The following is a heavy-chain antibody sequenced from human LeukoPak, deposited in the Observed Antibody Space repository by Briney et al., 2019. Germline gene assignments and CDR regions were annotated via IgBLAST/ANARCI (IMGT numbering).Heavy chain of an antibody. D-gene: IGHD6-13*01. Sequence: ASVKVSCKASGGTFSSYAISWVRQAPGQGLEWMGRIIPIFGTANYAQKFQGRVTITTDESTSTAYMELSSLRFEDTAVYYCAREGTDSSSWYRYYYYYMDVWGKGTTVTVSS. CDR1: GGTFSSYA. J-gene: IGHJ6*03. CDR3: AREGTDSSSWYRYYYYYMDV. CDR2: IIPIFGTA. V-gene: IGHV1-69*05.